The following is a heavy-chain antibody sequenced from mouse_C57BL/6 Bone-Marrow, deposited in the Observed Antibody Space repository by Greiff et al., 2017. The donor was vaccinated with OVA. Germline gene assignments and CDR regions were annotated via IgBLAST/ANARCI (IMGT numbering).Heavy chain of an antibody. J-gene: IGHJ3*01. CDR3: ARTPSYYSNWAWFAY. CDR2: INPYNGGT. D-gene: IGHD2-5*01. CDR1: GYTFTDYY. V-gene: IGHV1-19*01. Sequence: EVQLQQSGPVLVKPGASVKMSCKASGYTFTDYYMNWVKQSHGKSLEWIGVINPYNGGTSYKQKFKGKATLTVDTSSSTAYMELNSLTSEDSAVYYCARTPSYYSNWAWFAYWGQGTLVTVSA.